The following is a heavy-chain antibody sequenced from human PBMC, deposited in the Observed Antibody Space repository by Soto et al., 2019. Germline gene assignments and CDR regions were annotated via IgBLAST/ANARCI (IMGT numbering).Heavy chain of an antibody. CDR1: GGSIISYY. D-gene: IGHD3-16*01. CDR2: IYYSGSN. Sequence: QVQLQESGPALVKPSETLSLTCTVSGGSIISYYWNWIRQPPGKGLEWIGYIYYSGSNNYNPSLKSRVTISVDTSKNQFSLKLSSVTASDTAVYYCARALGRVFDYWGQGTLVTVSS. V-gene: IGHV4-59*01. J-gene: IGHJ4*02. CDR3: ARALGRVFDY.